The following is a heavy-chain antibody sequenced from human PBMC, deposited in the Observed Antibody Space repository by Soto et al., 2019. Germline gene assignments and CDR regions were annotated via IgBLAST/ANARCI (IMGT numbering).Heavy chain of an antibody. Sequence: SVKVSCKASGGTFSDHTINWVRQAPGQGLEWMGGIIPMFGTANYAQKFQGKITITADESTSTAYMELSSLSSEDTAVYFCGGHKGCGSGSCLDYWGQGTLVTVSS. V-gene: IGHV1-69*13. J-gene: IGHJ4*02. CDR1: GGTFSDHT. D-gene: IGHD2-21*01. CDR2: IIPMFGTA. CDR3: GGHKGCGSGSCLDY.